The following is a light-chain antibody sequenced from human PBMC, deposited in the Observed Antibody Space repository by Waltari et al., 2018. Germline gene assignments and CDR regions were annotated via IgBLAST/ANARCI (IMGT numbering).Light chain of an antibody. CDR3: QQINSFPIT. Sequence: DIQMTQSPTSVSASVGDRVTITCLASQGINNNIAWYQQKPGKAPRRLIYGASSLQTRVPARFRYSGSGTEFTLTISSLQPEDFATYYCQQINSFPITFGQGTRLEIK. CDR2: GAS. V-gene: IGKV1-12*01. CDR1: QGINNN. J-gene: IGKJ5*01.